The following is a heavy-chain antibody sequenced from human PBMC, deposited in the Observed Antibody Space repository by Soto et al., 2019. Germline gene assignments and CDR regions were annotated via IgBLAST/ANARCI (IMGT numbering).Heavy chain of an antibody. CDR3: ASRPKYSSSNYYYYGMDV. CDR2: IDPRVSYT. CDR1: GYSFTSYW. Sequence: GESLKISCKGSGYSFTSYWISWVRQMPGKGLEWLGSIDPRVSYTNCSQPFKGHVTFSADKSIRTASLQWRSLKASDTDMYYCASRPKYSSSNYYYYGMDVWGQGTTVTVSS. J-gene: IGHJ6*02. V-gene: IGHV5-10-1*01. D-gene: IGHD6-13*01.